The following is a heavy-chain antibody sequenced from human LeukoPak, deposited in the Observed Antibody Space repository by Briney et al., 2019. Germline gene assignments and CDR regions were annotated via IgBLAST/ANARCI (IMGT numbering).Heavy chain of an antibody. J-gene: IGHJ4*02. V-gene: IGHV3-23*01. Sequence: GGSLRLSCAASGFTFSSYVMSWVRQAPGKGLEWVSAISGSGGSTYYADSVKGRFTISRDNAKNTLYLQMNSLRAEDTAVYYCAVDSSGYWAFDYWGQGTLVTVSS. CDR2: ISGSGGST. CDR1: GFTFSSYV. D-gene: IGHD3-22*01. CDR3: AVDSSGYWAFDY.